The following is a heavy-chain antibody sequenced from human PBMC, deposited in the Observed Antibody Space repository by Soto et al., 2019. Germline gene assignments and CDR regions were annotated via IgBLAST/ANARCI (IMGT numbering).Heavy chain of an antibody. J-gene: IGHJ6*02. CDR3: ARVASLIPIFHGLDA. D-gene: IGHD3-3*01. CDR2: ISGDNGNT. V-gene: IGHV1-18*04. Sequence: QVQLVQSGAEVRKPGASVKVSCKASGYTFTNYGITWVRQAPGQGLEWLGWISGDNGNTNFAQRLKDRVTMTTDTSTTTAYMELRSLRRDDTAIYYCARVASLIPIFHGLDAWGQGTTVTVSS. CDR1: GYTFTNYG.